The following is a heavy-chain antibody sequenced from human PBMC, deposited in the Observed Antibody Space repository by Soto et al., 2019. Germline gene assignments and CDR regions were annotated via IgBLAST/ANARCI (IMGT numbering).Heavy chain of an antibody. CDR2: IKPDGSDK. CDR1: GFSFSIYW. V-gene: IGHV3-7*01. J-gene: IGHJ4*02. Sequence: GGSLRLSCAASGFSFSIYWMSWVRQAPGKGLEWVANIKPDGSDKYYVDSVKGRFTISRDNAKNSLYLQMNSLRAEDAAVYYCARIQWAAASWSYDYWGLGTLVTVSS. CDR3: ARIQWAAASWSYDY. D-gene: IGHD6-13*01.